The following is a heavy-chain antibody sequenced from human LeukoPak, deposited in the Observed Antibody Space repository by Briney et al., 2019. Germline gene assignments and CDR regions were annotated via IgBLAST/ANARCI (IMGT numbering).Heavy chain of an antibody. J-gene: IGHJ5*02. Sequence: PGGSLRLSCAASGFTFDDYAMHWVRQAPGKGLEWVSGISWNSGSIGYADSVKGRFTISRDNAKNSLYLQMNSLRAEDTALYYCAKDLNHYYGSGSSLDPWGQGTLVTVSS. CDR3: AKDLNHYYGSGSSLDP. V-gene: IGHV3-9*01. CDR2: ISWNSGSI. D-gene: IGHD3-10*01. CDR1: GFTFDDYA.